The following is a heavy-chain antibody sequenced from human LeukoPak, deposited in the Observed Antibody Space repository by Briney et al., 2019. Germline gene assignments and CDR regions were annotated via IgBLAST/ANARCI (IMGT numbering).Heavy chain of an antibody. Sequence: PGGSLRLSCAASGFTFSSYAMPWVRQAPGKGLEWVAVISYDGSSKYYADSVKGRFTISRDNSKNTLYLQMNSVRPEGTTVYYCARAVHYYENSGPDYWGQGTLVIVSS. D-gene: IGHD3-22*01. CDR1: GFTFSSYA. CDR3: ARAVHYYENSGPDY. CDR2: ISYDGSSK. V-gene: IGHV3-30-3*01. J-gene: IGHJ4*02.